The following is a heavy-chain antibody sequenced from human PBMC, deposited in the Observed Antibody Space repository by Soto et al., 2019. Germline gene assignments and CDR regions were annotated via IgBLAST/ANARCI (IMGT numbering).Heavy chain of an antibody. Sequence: EVQLLESGGGLVQPGGSLRLSCAASGFTFSSYAMSWVRQAPGKGLEWVSAISGSGGSTYYADSVKGRFTISRDNSKNTLYLQMNSLRAEDTAVYYFAKDDSGYDYGFDYWGQGTLVTVSS. D-gene: IGHD5-12*01. CDR2: ISGSGGST. CDR1: GFTFSSYA. V-gene: IGHV3-23*01. CDR3: AKDDSGYDYGFDY. J-gene: IGHJ4*02.